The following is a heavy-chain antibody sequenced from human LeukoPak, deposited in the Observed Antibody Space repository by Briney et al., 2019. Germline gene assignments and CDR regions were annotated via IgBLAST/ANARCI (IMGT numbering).Heavy chain of an antibody. V-gene: IGHV4-61*02. Sequence: ASQTLSLTCTVSGGSVNSGRYYRSWIRQPAGKGLEWIGRIYTSGSTNYNPSLKSRVTMSVDTSKNQFSLRLSSVTAADTAVYYCARDDFDYNDLVSVIHIWGQGTMVTVSS. J-gene: IGHJ3*02. CDR3: ARDDFDYNDLVSVIHI. D-gene: IGHD3-3*01. CDR1: GGSVNSGRYY. CDR2: IYTSGST.